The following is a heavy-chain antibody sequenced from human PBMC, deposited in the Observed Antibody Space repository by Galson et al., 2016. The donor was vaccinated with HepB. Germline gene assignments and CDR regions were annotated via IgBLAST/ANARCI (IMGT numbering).Heavy chain of an antibody. J-gene: IGHJ4*02. Sequence: SLRLSCAVSGFTFRNHQMHWLRQVPGKGLEWVAIIWYDGSKTYYADSMRGRSTISRDNSNDTLYLQMDSLRTEDTAVYFCVRDGSSAWYFDYWGQGTLVTVAS. V-gene: IGHV3-33*08. CDR3: VRDGSSAWYFDY. CDR2: IWYDGSKT. D-gene: IGHD6-19*01. CDR1: GFTFRNHQ.